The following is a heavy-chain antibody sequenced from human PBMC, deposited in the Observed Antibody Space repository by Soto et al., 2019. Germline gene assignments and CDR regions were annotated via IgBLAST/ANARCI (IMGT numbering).Heavy chain of an antibody. J-gene: IGHJ4*02. CDR2: ISGSGGST. V-gene: IGHV3-23*01. D-gene: IGHD3-22*01. CDR1: GFTFSSYA. Sequence: PGGSLRLSCAASGFTFSSYAMSWVRQAPGKGLEWVSAISGSGGSTYYADSVKGRFTISRDNSKNTLYLQMNSLRAEDTAVYYCAKDVPSYYYDSRGYFDYWGQGTLVTVSS. CDR3: AKDVPSYYYDSRGYFDY.